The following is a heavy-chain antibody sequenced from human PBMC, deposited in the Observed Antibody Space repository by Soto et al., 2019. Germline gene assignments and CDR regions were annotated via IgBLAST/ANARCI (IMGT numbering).Heavy chain of an antibody. CDR3: ARGRHTPKSRFHHLQYYYGMDV. V-gene: IGHV4-34*01. CDR2: INHSGST. D-gene: IGHD2-2*01. Sequence: SETLSLTCSVYGGSFSGYYWSWIRQPPGKGLEWIGEINHSGSTNYNPSLKSRVTISVDTSKNQFSLKLSSVTAADTAVYYCARGRHTPKSRFHHLQYYYGMDVWGQGTTVTVSS. CDR1: GGSFSGYY. J-gene: IGHJ6*02.